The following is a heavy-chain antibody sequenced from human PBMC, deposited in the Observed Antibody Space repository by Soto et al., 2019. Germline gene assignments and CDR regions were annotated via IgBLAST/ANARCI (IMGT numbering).Heavy chain of an antibody. D-gene: IGHD3-3*01. V-gene: IGHV4-30-4*01. CDR3: ARAGLEWSYNWFDP. J-gene: IGHJ5*02. Sequence: SETLSLTCTVSGGSISSGDYYWSWIRQPPGKGLEWIGYIYYSGSTYYNPSLKSRVTISVDTPKNQFSLKLSSVTAADTAVYYCARAGLEWSYNWFDPWGQGTRVT. CDR1: GGSISSGDYY. CDR2: IYYSGST.